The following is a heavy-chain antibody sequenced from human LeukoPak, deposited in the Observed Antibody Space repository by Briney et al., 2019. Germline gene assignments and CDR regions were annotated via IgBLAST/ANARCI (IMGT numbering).Heavy chain of an antibody. V-gene: IGHV1-18*01. CDR2: ISPYNGNT. CDR3: ARGIAVAVRFCY. Sequence: WASVKVSCKASGYTFTSYGISWVRQAPGQGLEWMGWISPYNGNTNYAQKLQGRVTMTTDTSTSTAYMDLRSLRSDDTAVYYCARGIAVAVRFCYWGQGTLVTVSS. J-gene: IGHJ4*02. CDR1: GYTFTSYG. D-gene: IGHD6-19*01.